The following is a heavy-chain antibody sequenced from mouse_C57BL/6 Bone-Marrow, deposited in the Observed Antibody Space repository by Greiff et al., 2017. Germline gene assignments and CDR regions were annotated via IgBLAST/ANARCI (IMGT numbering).Heavy chain of an antibody. J-gene: IGHJ1*03. CDR1: GYTFTDYY. CDR3: ASDYYGSSYRFDV. D-gene: IGHD1-1*01. Sequence: EVQLQQSGPELVKPGASVKISCKASGYTFTDYYMNWVKQSPGKSLEWIGDINPNNGGTSYNQKFKGKATLTVDKSSSTAYMELRSLTSEDSAVYYCASDYYGSSYRFDVWGTGTTVTVSS. V-gene: IGHV1-26*01. CDR2: INPNNGGT.